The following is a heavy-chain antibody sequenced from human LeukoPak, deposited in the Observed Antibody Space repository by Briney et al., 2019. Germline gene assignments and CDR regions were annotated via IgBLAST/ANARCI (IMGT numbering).Heavy chain of an antibody. CDR3: AKGFTGMDF. CDR2: ISYDGSNN. V-gene: IGHV3-30*18. CDR1: GCTFSSYG. J-gene: IGHJ4*02. Sequence: GGSLRLSCAASGCTFSSYGMHWVRQAPGKGLELVSVISYDGSNNYYADSVKGRFSISRDNSRNTLYLQMNGLRAEDTAVYYCAKGFTGMDFWGQGSLVTVSS. D-gene: IGHD3-16*01.